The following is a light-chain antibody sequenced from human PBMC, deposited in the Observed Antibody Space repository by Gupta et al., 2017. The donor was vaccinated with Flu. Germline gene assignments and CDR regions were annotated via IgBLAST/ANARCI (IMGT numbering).Light chain of an antibody. J-gene: IGKJ4*01. CDR3: MQALQAPLT. V-gene: IGKV2-28*01. Sequence: ESVMTQSPLSLSVTPAEQASISCRSSQSLVGGTGYNYLDWYLQRPGQSPQLLIYLGSTRASGVPDRISGSGSGTDFTLKISRVGAEDVGVYYCMQALQAPLTFGGGTKVEF. CDR1: QSLVGGTGYNY. CDR2: LGS.